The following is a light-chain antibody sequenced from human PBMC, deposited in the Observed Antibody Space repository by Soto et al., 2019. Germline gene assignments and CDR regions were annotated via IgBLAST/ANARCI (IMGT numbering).Light chain of an antibody. CDR2: QIS. CDR1: QRLVYRDENAY. V-gene: IGKV2-30*01. Sequence: DIVMTQPPVSVPFTRCQPPSSPCWSGQRLVYRDENAYLSWFQQRPGQSPRRLIYQISNRDSGIPDRFSGSGSGTDFTLKISGVEAEDVAVYYCVQGTQWPGTFGGGTKV. CDR3: VQGTQWPGT. J-gene: IGKJ4*01.